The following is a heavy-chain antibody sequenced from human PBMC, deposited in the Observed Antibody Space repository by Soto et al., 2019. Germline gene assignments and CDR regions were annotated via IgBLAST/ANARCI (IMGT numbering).Heavy chain of an antibody. J-gene: IGHJ3*02. Sequence: PGGSLRLSCAASGFTFSSYGMHWVRQAPGKGLEWVAVIWYDGSNKYYADSVKGRFTISRDNSKNTLYLQMNSLRAEDTAVYYCARDNTVVTPAFDIWGQGTMVTVSS. CDR3: ARDNTVVTPAFDI. V-gene: IGHV3-33*01. CDR1: GFTFSSYG. D-gene: IGHD2-21*02. CDR2: IWYDGSNK.